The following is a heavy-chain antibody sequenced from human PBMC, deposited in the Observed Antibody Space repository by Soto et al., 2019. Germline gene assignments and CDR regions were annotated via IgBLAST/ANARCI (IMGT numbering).Heavy chain of an antibody. V-gene: IGHV4-34*02. CDR3: ATRITVFGLLIPPFDP. CDR1: GGSVNGYY. J-gene: IGHJ5*02. CDR2: INHTGGT. D-gene: IGHD3-3*01. Sequence: QVHLQQWGAGLLKPSETLSLTCAVYGGSVNGYYWNWIRQPPGKGLEWIGEINHTGGTYYNPSLKRRVTMSVDTAKSQFSLRLSSVTAADTAIYYCATRITVFGLLIPPFDPWGQGTQVTVSS.